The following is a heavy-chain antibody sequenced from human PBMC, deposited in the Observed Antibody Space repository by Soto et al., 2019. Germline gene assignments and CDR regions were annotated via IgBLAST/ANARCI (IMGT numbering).Heavy chain of an antibody. Sequence: SVKVSCKASGGTFSSYAVSWVRQAPGQGLEWMGGIIPIFGTADYAQKFQGRVTITADESTSTAYVELSSLRSEDTAVYYCAKNPENYYYGMDVWGQGTTVTVSS. J-gene: IGHJ6*02. V-gene: IGHV1-69*13. CDR3: AKNPENYYYGMDV. CDR1: GGTFSSYA. CDR2: IIPIFGTA.